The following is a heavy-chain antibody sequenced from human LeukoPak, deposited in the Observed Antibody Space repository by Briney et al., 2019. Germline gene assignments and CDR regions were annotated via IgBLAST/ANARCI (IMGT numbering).Heavy chain of an antibody. J-gene: IGHJ4*02. Sequence: PSETLSLTCTVSGGSISSYYWSWIRQPPGKGLEWIGYIYYSGSTNYNPSLKSRVTISVDTSKNQFSLKLSSVTAADTAVYYCARDLAARPSGYFDYWGQGTLVTVSS. CDR2: IYYSGST. D-gene: IGHD6-6*01. CDR1: GGSISSYY. CDR3: ARDLAARPSGYFDY. V-gene: IGHV4-59*01.